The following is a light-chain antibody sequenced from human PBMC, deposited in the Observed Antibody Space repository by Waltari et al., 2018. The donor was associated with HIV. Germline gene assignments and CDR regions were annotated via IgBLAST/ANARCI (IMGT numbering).Light chain of an antibody. V-gene: IGLV1-40*01. J-gene: IGLJ1*01. Sequence: QSVLTQPPSVSGAPGPRVTIPCTGRSSNIAAGYAVNWYQQLPGTAPKLLIYGNSNRPSGVPDRFSGSKSGTSASLAITGLQAEDEADYYCQSYDSSMSLYVFGTGTKVTVL. CDR1: SSNIAAGYA. CDR3: QSYDSSMSLYV. CDR2: GNS.